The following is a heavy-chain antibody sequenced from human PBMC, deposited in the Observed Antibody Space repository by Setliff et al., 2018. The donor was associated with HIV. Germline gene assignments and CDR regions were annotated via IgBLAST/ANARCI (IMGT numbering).Heavy chain of an antibody. CDR3: ARGGPGSSFGYDWFDP. D-gene: IGHD5-18*01. J-gene: IGHJ5*02. CDR2: MNPNSGNT. Sequence: ASVKVSCKASGSTFPSYDINWVRQATGRGPEWMGWMNPNSGNTGYAQKFQGRVTMTRNNSISTAYIELSSLRSEDTAIYYCARGGPGSSFGYDWFDPWGQGTPVTVSS. V-gene: IGHV1-8*01. CDR1: GSTFPSYD.